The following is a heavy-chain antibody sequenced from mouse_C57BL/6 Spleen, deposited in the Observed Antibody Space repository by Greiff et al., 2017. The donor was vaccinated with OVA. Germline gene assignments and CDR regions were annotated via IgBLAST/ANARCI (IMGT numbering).Heavy chain of an antibody. Sequence: EVKLMESGGGLVKPGGSLKLSCAASGFTFSSYAMSWVRQTPEKRLEWVATISAGGGYTYYPDNVKGRFTISRDNAKNNLYLQMSHLKSEDTAMYYCARDYGSSYVDYWGQGTSVTVSS. V-gene: IGHV5-4*01. CDR1: GFTFSSYA. J-gene: IGHJ4*01. D-gene: IGHD1-1*01. CDR2: ISAGGGYT. CDR3: ARDYGSSYVDY.